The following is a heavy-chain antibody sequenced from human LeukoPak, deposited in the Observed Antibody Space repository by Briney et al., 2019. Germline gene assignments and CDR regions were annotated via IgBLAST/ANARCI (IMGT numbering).Heavy chain of an antibody. J-gene: IGHJ4*02. CDR3: AISGGYWAWAH. Sequence: GGSLRLSCAASGFTFSTYAMSWVRQAPGKGLEWVSGISGSGGSTHYADSVKGRFTISRDNSKNTLYLLMNSLRAEDTAVYYCAISGGYWAWAHWGQGTLVTVSS. V-gene: IGHV3-23*01. CDR1: GFTFSTYA. D-gene: IGHD1-26*01. CDR2: ISGSGGST.